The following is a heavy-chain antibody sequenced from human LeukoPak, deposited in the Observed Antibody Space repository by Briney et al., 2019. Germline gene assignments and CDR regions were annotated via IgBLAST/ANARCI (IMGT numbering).Heavy chain of an antibody. CDR2: INPNSSDT. CDR3: ARETIAVAGAFDY. D-gene: IGHD6-19*01. CDR1: EYTFTGYY. V-gene: IGHV1-2*02. Sequence: ASVKVSCKASEYTFTGYYMHWMRQAPGQGLEWMGWINPNSSDTNYAQKFQGRVTMTRDTSISTAYMELSRLRSDDMAVYSCARETIAVAGAFDYWGQGTLVTVSS. J-gene: IGHJ4*02.